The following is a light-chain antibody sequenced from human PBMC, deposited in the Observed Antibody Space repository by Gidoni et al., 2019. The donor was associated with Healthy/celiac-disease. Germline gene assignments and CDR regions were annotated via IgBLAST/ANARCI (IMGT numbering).Light chain of an antibody. CDR2: AAS. CDR1: QSISIY. V-gene: IGKV1-39*01. CDR3: QQSYSTPYST. Sequence: DIQMTQSPSSLSASVGDRVTITCRASQSISIYLNWYQQKPGKAPKLLIYAASSLQSGVPSRFSGSGSGTDFTLTISSLQPEDFATYYCQQSYSTPYSTFGPGTKVDIK. J-gene: IGKJ3*01.